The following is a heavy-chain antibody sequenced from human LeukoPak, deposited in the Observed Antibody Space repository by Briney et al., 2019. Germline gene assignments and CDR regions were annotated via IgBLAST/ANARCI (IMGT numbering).Heavy chain of an antibody. Sequence: LEWVAVISYDGSNEYYADSVKGRFTISRDNSKNTLYLQMNSLRAEDTAVYYCASGLEFDYWGQGTLVTVSS. V-gene: IGHV3-30-3*01. D-gene: IGHD3-10*01. J-gene: IGHJ4*02. CDR2: ISYDGSNE. CDR3: ASGLEFDY.